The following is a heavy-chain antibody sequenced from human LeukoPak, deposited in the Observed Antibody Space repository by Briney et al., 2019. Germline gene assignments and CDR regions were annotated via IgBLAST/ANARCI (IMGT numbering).Heavy chain of an antibody. CDR3: ARIREEQQLVLNVDY. CDR1: GGSFSRYY. Sequence: SDTLSLTCAVYGGSFSRYYWSWIRQPPGKGLEWIGEINHSGSTNYNPSLKSRVTISVDTSKNQFSLKLSSVTAADTAVYYCARIREEQQLVLNVDYWGQGTLVTVSS. J-gene: IGHJ4*02. CDR2: INHSGST. D-gene: IGHD6-13*01. V-gene: IGHV4-34*01.